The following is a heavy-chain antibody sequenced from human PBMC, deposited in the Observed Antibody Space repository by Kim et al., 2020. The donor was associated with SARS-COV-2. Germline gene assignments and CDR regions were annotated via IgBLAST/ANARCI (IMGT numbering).Heavy chain of an antibody. D-gene: IGHD6-19*01. CDR3: ARDGGLNSSGNYAFDV. V-gene: IGHV3-7*01. CDR1: GFTFSSDW. Sequence: GGSLRLSCAASGFTFSSDWMSWVRQAPGKGLEWVATIKHDGSEKYYVDSVKGRFTISRDNAKNSLYLQMNSLRAEDTAVYYCARDGGLNSSGNYAFDVWG. J-gene: IGHJ3*01. CDR2: IKHDGSEK.